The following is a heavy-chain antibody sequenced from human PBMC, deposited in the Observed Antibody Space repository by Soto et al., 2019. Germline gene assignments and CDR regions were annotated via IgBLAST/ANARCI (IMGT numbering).Heavy chain of an antibody. CDR1: GFSFSDSA. V-gene: IGHV3-23*01. CDR2: ISGSGGAT. Sequence: HPGGSLRLSCAASGFSFSDSAMSWVRQPPGRGLDGVSTISGSGGATYYADSVRGRFSISRDNSKKTVYLQMDSLRAEDTAIYYCANDRGFDSSGIDYWGQGTLVTVS. D-gene: IGHD3-22*01. J-gene: IGHJ4*02. CDR3: ANDRGFDSSGIDY.